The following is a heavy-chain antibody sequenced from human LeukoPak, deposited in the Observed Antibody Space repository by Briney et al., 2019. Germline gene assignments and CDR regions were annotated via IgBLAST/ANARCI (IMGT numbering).Heavy chain of an antibody. J-gene: IGHJ4*02. CDR2: ITSSSSTI. CDR3: ARRIDY. Sequence: GGSLRLSCAASGFTFSSYAMNWVRQAPGKGLEWISYITSSSSTIYYADSVKGRFTISRDNARNSLYLQMNSLRDEDTAVYYCARRIDYWGQGTLVTVSS. V-gene: IGHV3-48*02. CDR1: GFTFSSYA.